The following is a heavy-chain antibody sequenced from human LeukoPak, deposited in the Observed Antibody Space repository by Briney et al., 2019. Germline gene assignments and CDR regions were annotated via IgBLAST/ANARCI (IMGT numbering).Heavy chain of an antibody. CDR2: ISGSGTDT. CDR3: AGSSGWWAHDY. J-gene: IGHJ4*02. CDR1: GFTFTNYG. Sequence: PGGSLRLSCAASGFTFTNYGMTWVRQAPGKGLERVSSISGSGTDTYYADSVRGRFTISRDNSKRTLYVQMVSLRAEDTAIYYCAGSSGWWAHDYWGQGTLVTVSS. V-gene: IGHV3-23*01. D-gene: IGHD6-19*01.